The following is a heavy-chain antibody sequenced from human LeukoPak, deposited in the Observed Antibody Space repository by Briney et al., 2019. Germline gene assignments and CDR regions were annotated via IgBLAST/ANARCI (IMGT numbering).Heavy chain of an antibody. CDR1: EFTFSTYA. D-gene: IGHD5-18*01. Sequence: PGGSLRLSCAASEFTFSTYAMSWVRQAPGKGLEWVSVISGSGGSTYYVDSVKGRFTISRDNSKNTLYLQMNSLRAEDTAVYYCAKEDTVGSIDYWGQGTLVTVSS. J-gene: IGHJ4*02. CDR3: AKEDTVGSIDY. V-gene: IGHV3-23*01. CDR2: ISGSGGST.